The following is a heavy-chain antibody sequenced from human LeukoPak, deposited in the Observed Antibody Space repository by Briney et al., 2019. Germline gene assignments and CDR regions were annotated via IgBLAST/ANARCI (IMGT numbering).Heavy chain of an antibody. Sequence: GGSLRLSCAASGFTFSSYWMNWVRQAPGKGLEWVATIKQHGSKQYYVDSVKGRFTISRDNAKNSLYLQMNSLRAEDTAVYYCARGGYYDSSGYYLMADAFDIWGQGTMVTVSS. CDR2: IKQHGSKQ. CDR3: ARGGYYDSSGYYLMADAFDI. V-gene: IGHV3-7*04. D-gene: IGHD3-22*01. J-gene: IGHJ3*02. CDR1: GFTFSSYW.